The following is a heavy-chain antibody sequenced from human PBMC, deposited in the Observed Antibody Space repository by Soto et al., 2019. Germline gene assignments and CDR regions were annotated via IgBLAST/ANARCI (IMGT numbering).Heavy chain of an antibody. CDR3: ARVRNGDWYFDY. V-gene: IGHV3-74*01. D-gene: IGHD4-17*01. CDR1: EFTFSNYW. CDR2: INTDASTT. J-gene: IGHJ4*02. Sequence: EVQLVESGGGLVQPGGSLRLSCAASEFTFSNYWMHWVRQVPGTGLVWVSRINTDASTTSYADSVKGRFTISRDNAKDTLYLQMNSLRAEDTAVYYCARVRNGDWYFDYWGQGTLVTISS.